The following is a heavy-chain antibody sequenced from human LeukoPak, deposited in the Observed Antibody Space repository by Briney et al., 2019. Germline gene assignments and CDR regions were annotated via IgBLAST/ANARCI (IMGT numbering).Heavy chain of an antibody. CDR1: GFTFYNYA. J-gene: IGHJ4*02. Sequence: GGSLRLSCAASGFTFYNYAMSWVRQAPGKGLEWVSSISGRGDNIYYADSVKGRFTISRDNSDNTPYLQMNSLRAEDTAVYYCAKDRPNYYGSNGHYYKLNGDCWGQGTLVTVSS. CDR2: ISGRGDNI. CDR3: AKDRPNYYGSNGHYYKLNGDC. V-gene: IGHV3-23*01. D-gene: IGHD3-22*01.